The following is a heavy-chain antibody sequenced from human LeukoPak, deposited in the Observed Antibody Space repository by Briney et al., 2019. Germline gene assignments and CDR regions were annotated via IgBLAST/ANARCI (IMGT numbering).Heavy chain of an antibody. Sequence: GASVKVSCKASGYTFTSYGISWVRQAPGQGLEWMGWISAYNGNTNYAQKLQGRVTMTTDTSTSTAYMELRSLRSDDTAVYYCARDGGLVVLGLFNGYWGQGTLVTVSS. J-gene: IGHJ4*02. CDR3: ARDGGLVVLGLFNGY. CDR2: ISAYNGNT. V-gene: IGHV1-18*01. D-gene: IGHD2-2*01. CDR1: GYTFTSYG.